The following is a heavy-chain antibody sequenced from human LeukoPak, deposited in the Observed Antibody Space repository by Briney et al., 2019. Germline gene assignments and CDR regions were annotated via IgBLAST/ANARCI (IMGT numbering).Heavy chain of an antibody. D-gene: IGHD5-12*01. Sequence: PGGSLRLSCAASGFTFSAYWMHWVRQAPGKGLVWVSRINTDGSSPTYAASVKGRFTISRDNAKNTLYLQMNSLTAEDTAVYYCARENSAYDFDYWGQGTLVTVSS. V-gene: IGHV3-74*01. CDR2: INTDGSSP. J-gene: IGHJ4*02. CDR3: ARENSAYDFDY. CDR1: GFTFSAYW.